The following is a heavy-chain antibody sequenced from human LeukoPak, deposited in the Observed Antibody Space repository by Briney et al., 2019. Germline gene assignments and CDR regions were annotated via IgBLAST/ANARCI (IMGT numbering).Heavy chain of an antibody. Sequence: GRSLRLSCAASGFTFSSYGMHWVRQAPGKGLEWVAVIWYDGSNKYYADSVKGRFTISRDNSKNTLYLQMNSLRAEDTAVYYCARGYPAMVSAPDYWGQGTLVTVSS. CDR1: GFTFSSYG. D-gene: IGHD5-18*01. J-gene: IGHJ4*02. V-gene: IGHV3-33*01. CDR2: IWYDGSNK. CDR3: ARGYPAMVSAPDY.